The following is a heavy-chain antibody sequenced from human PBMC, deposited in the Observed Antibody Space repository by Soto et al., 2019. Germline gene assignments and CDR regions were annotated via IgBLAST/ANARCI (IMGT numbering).Heavy chain of an antibody. Sequence: EVQLVESGGDLVKPGGSLRLSCAASEFTFANAWISWVRQAPGKGLEWVGRIKSKADGGTTDYAAPVKGRFTISRDESQNTLYLQMNSLKTDHTAVYYCTSLYYGHWGQGTLVTVSS. CDR3: TSLYYGH. J-gene: IGHJ4*02. V-gene: IGHV3-15*01. CDR1: EFTFANAW. CDR2: IKSKADGGTT. D-gene: IGHD4-17*01.